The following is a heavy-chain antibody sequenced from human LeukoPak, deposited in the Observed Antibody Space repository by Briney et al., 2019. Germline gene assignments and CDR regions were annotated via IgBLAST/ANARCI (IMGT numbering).Heavy chain of an antibody. V-gene: IGHV4-59*01. Sequence: SGTLSLTCTVSGGSISSYYWSWIRQPPGKGLEWIGYIYYSGSTNYNPSLKSRVTISIDTSKNQFSLKLSSVTAADTAVYYCARATYYSSSSPAFDVWGQGTMVTVSS. J-gene: IGHJ3*01. D-gene: IGHD6-6*01. CDR3: ARATYYSSSSPAFDV. CDR2: IYYSGST. CDR1: GGSISSYY.